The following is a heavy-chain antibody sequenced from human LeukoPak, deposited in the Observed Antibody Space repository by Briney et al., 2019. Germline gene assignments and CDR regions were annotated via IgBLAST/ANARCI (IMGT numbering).Heavy chain of an antibody. D-gene: IGHD2-21*02. CDR2: ISSSSSYI. V-gene: IGHV3-21*01. Sequence: GGSLRLSCAASGFTFSSYSMNWVRQAPGKGLEWVSSISSSSSYIYYADSVKGRFTISRDNAKNSLYLQMNSLRAEDTAVYYCARAPLTASPIDYWGQGTLVTVS. CDR3: ARAPLTASPIDY. CDR1: GFTFSSYS. J-gene: IGHJ4*02.